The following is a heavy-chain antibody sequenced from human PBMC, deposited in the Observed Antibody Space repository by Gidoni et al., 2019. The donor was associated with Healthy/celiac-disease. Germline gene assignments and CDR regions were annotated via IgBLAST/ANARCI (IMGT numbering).Heavy chain of an antibody. Sequence: EVQLVESGGGLVQPGGSLRLSCAASGFTFSSYWMSWVRQAQGKGLEWVANIKQDGSEKYYVASVKGRFTISRDNDKNSLYLQMNSLRAEDTAVYYCAREGYSGYGLRAFDIWGQGTMVTVSS. CDR1: GFTFSSYW. J-gene: IGHJ3*02. V-gene: IGHV3-7*01. CDR3: AREGYSGYGLRAFDI. D-gene: IGHD5-12*01. CDR2: IKQDGSEK.